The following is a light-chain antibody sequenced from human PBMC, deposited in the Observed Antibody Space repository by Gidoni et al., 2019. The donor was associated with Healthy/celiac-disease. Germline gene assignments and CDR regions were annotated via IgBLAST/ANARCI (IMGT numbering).Light chain of an antibody. CDR3: LQDYNYPWT. V-gene: IGKV1-6*01. Sequence: AIQLTKSPSSLSASVGDRVTITCRASQGIRTDLGWYQQKPGKAPKLLIYAASSLQSGVPSMFSGSGSGTAFTLTISCLQPADFATYYCLQDYNYPWTFGQGTKVEIK. CDR2: AAS. J-gene: IGKJ1*01. CDR1: QGIRTD.